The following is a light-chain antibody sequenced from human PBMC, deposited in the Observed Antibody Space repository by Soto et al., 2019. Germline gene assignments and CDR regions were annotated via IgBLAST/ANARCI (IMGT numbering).Light chain of an antibody. CDR2: EVS. J-gene: IGLJ1*01. Sequence: QSVLTQPPSVSGSPGQSITISCTGTSSDVGGYDYVSWYQLHPGKAPKLMVFEVSNRPSGVSYRFSGSKSGNTASLTISGLHAEDEADYFCSSYSSSTAYLFGTGTKLTVL. CDR1: SSDVGGYDY. CDR3: SSYSSSTAYL. V-gene: IGLV2-14*01.